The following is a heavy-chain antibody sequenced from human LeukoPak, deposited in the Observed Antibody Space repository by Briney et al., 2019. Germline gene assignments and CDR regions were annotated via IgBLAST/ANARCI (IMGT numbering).Heavy chain of an antibody. Sequence: SETLSLNCAVYGGSFSGYYWSWIRQPPGKGLEWIGEINHSGSTNYNPSLKSRVTISVDTSKNQFSLKLSSVTAADKAVYYCARGRYYDYVWGSYRLSYFDYWGQGTLVTVSS. V-gene: IGHV4-34*01. D-gene: IGHD3-16*02. J-gene: IGHJ4*02. CDR3: ARGRYYDYVWGSYRLSYFDY. CDR2: INHSGST. CDR1: GGSFSGYY.